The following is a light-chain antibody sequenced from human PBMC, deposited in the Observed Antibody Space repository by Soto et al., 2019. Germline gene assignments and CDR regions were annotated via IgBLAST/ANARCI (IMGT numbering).Light chain of an antibody. J-gene: IGKJ5*01. Sequence: FVLTQSPGTLSLSPGERATLSCRASQTVRNNYLAWYQQKPGQAPRLLIYDASSRATGIPDRFSGGGSGTDFTLTISRLEPEDFAVYYCQQYGSSPPEITFGQGTRLE. V-gene: IGKV3-20*01. CDR1: QTVRNNY. CDR2: DAS. CDR3: QQYGSSPPEIT.